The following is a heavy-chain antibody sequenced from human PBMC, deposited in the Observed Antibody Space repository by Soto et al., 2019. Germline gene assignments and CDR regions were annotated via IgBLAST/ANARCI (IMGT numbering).Heavy chain of an antibody. CDR2: IIPLFGTA. D-gene: IGHD2-21*02. CDR1: GGIFSSNT. Sequence: QVYLVQSGAEVKKHGSSVKISCKASGGIFSSNTINWVRQAAGQGLEWMGGIIPLFGTANYAEKFQGRVTITADKSTKTEYMELTSLRSEDTAVYYCASKAACGGDCYAFDSWGQGTLVTVSS. J-gene: IGHJ4*02. CDR3: ASKAACGGDCYAFDS. V-gene: IGHV1-69*06.